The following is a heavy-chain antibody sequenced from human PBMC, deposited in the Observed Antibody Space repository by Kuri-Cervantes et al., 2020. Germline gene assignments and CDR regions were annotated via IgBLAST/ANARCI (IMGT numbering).Heavy chain of an antibody. CDR3: ARAPMYYDFWSGYSDYYYYMDV. J-gene: IGHJ6*03. CDR1: GYTFTSYD. D-gene: IGHD3-3*01. Sequence: ASVKVSCKASGYTFTSYDINWVRQATGQGLEWMGWMNPNSGNTGYAQKFQGRVTMTRNTSISTAYMELSSPRSEDTAVYYCARAPMYYDFWSGYSDYYYYMDVWGKGTTVTVSS. V-gene: IGHV1-8*02. CDR2: MNPNSGNT.